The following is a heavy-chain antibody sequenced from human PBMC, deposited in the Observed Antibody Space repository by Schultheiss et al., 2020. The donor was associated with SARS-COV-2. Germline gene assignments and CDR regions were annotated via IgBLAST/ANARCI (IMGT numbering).Heavy chain of an antibody. J-gene: IGHJ4*02. CDR3: AREVRYCSGGSCYSGAGLR. Sequence: GGSLRLSCAASGFTFSGYSMNWVRQAPGKGLEWVSVISSSGGSTFYADSVKGRFTISRDNYMNTLYLQMNSLRAEDTAVYYCAREVRYCSGGSCYSGAGLRWGQGTLVTVSS. CDR2: ISSSGGST. D-gene: IGHD2-15*01. V-gene: IGHV3-23*01. CDR1: GFTFSGYS.